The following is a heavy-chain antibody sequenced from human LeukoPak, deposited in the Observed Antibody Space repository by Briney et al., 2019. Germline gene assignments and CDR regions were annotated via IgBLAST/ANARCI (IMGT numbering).Heavy chain of an antibody. CDR2: IFPGDSDT. CDR1: GYSFTSYW. CDR3: ARHETFVYTGGSYNRCDP. Sequence: PGESLKISCKGSGYSFTSYWIGWVRQMPGTGLEWMGIIFPGDSDTRYSPSFEGRVTISADKSVSTAYLHWSSLKASDTATYYCARHETFVYTGGSYNRCDPWGQGTLVTVSS. D-gene: IGHD3-10*01. V-gene: IGHV5-51*01. J-gene: IGHJ5*02.